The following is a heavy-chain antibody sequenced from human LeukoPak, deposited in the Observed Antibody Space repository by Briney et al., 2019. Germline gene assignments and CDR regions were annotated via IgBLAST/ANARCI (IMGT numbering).Heavy chain of an antibody. J-gene: IGHJ3*02. CDR1: GFPFSSYW. V-gene: IGHV3-7*01. Sequence: PGGSLRLSCVASGFPFSSYWMTWVRQAPGKGPEWVAHIKENGNEQYYADSVKGRFTISRDNVKQSLCLQMNNLRVEDTAVYYCARGPGDYDASDIWGQGTMVTVSS. D-gene: IGHD4-11*01. CDR3: ARGPGDYDASDI. CDR2: IKENGNEQ.